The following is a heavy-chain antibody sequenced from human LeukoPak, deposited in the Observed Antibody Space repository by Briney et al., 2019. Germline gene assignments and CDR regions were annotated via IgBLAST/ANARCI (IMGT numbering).Heavy chain of an antibody. V-gene: IGHV3-23*01. D-gene: IGHD3-22*01. J-gene: IGHJ4*02. CDR1: GLTFSDYA. CDR3: AKPLMYYYDSSAYYFPFDT. CDR2: ISGSGGDT. Sequence: GGSLRLSCAASGLTFSDYAMRWVRQAPGKGLEWVSTISGSGGDTYYADSVKGRFTISRDNSKNTLYLQMNSLRAEDTAVYYCAKPLMYYYDSSAYYFPFDTWGQGTLVTVSS.